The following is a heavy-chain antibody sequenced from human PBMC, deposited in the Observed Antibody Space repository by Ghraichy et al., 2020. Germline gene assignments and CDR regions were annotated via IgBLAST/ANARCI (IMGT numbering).Heavy chain of an antibody. D-gene: IGHD5-18*01. CDR2: ISISSSYI. CDR3: ARDLSPRGYSYRLGDY. Sequence: GESLNISCAASGFTFSSYSMNWVCQAPGKGLDWVSSISISSSYISYADSVQGRFTISRDNAKNSLYLQMNSLRAEDTAVYYCARDLSPRGYSYRLGDYWGQGTLATVSS. V-gene: IGHV3-21*01. CDR1: GFTFSSYS. J-gene: IGHJ4*02.